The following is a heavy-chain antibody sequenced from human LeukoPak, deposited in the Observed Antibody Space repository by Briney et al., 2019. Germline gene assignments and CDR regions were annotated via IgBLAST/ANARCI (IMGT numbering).Heavy chain of an antibody. CDR1: GFTFSSYA. V-gene: IGHV3-23*01. Sequence: GGSLRLSCAASGFTFSSYAMSWVRQAPGKGLEWVSAISGSGGSTYYADSVKGRFTISRDNSKKALYLQMNSLRAEDTAVYYCANRRAVWERYYYDRRYDYWGQGTLVTVSS. CDR3: ANRRAVWERYYYDRRYDY. D-gene: IGHD3-22*01. J-gene: IGHJ4*02. CDR2: ISGSGGST.